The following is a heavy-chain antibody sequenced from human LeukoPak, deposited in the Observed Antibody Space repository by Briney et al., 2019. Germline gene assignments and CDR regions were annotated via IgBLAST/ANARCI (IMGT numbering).Heavy chain of an antibody. CDR1: GGSISSSSHY. Sequence: PSETLSLTCAVSGGSISSSSHYCGWIRQAPGKRLECIGTIYYSGSSYYNPSLKSRVTMSVDTSKNQFSLRLSSVTAADTAVYYCARLPAITTYYYYYMDVWGQGTRVTVSS. CDR3: ARLPAITTYYYYYMDV. CDR2: IYYSGSS. D-gene: IGHD5-12*01. V-gene: IGHV4-39*01. J-gene: IGHJ6*03.